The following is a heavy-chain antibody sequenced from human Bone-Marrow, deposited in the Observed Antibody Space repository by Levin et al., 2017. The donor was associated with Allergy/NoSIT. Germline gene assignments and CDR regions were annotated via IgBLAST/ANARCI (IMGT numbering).Heavy chain of an antibody. CDR3: ARNPFPYYDILTGWGYYFDY. J-gene: IGHJ4*02. D-gene: IGHD3-9*01. V-gene: IGHV3-30-3*01. CDR2: ISYDGSNK. Sequence: PGGSLRLSCAASGFTFSSYAMHWVRQAPGKGLEWVAVISYDGSNKYYADSVKGRFTISRDNSKNTLYLQMNSLRAEDTAVYYCARNPFPYYDILTGWGYYFDYWGQGTLVTVSS. CDR1: GFTFSSYA.